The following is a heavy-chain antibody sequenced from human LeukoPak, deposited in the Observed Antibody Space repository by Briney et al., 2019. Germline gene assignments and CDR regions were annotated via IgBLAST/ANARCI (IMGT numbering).Heavy chain of an antibody. V-gene: IGHV1-18*04. J-gene: IGHJ5*02. Sequence: SVKVSCKASGYTFTGYFIHWVRQAPGQGLEWMGWISGYNGYTNYRQKLQGRVTMTTDTSTSTAYMELRSLRSDDTAVYYCARVGYSGYDYSCLPEGWLAGNWFDPWGQGTLVTVSS. D-gene: IGHD5-12*01. CDR1: GYTFTGYF. CDR3: ARVGYSGYDYSCLPEGWLAGNWFDP. CDR2: ISGYNGYT.